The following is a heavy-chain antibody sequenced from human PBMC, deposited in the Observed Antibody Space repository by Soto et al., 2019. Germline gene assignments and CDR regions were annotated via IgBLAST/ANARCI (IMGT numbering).Heavy chain of an antibody. CDR1: GFTFSSYG. D-gene: IGHD3-3*01. CDR2: ISYDGSNK. J-gene: IGHJ3*02. V-gene: IGHV3-30*18. Sequence: QVQLVESGGGVVQPGRSLSLSCAASGFTFSSYGMHWVRQAPGKGLEWVAVISYDGSNKYYADSVKGRFTISRDNSKNTLYLQMNSLRAEDTAVYYCAKGTFWSGYPDAFDIWGQGTMVTVSS. CDR3: AKGTFWSGYPDAFDI.